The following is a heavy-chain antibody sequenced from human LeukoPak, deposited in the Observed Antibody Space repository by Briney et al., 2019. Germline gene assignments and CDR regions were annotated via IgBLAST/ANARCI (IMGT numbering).Heavy chain of an antibody. D-gene: IGHD5-18*01. Sequence: GESLKTSCKGSGYSFTSYWLGWVRQMPGKGLEWMGIIYPGDSDTRYSPSFQGQVTISADKSISTAYLQWSSLKASDTAMYYCARTSVMDTARYYVDYWGQGTLVTVSS. J-gene: IGHJ4*02. CDR2: IYPGDSDT. CDR1: GYSFTSYW. CDR3: ARTSVMDTARYYVDY. V-gene: IGHV5-51*01.